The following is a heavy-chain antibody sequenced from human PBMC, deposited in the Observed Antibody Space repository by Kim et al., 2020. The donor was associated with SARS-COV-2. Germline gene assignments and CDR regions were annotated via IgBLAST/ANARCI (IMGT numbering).Heavy chain of an antibody. D-gene: IGHD3-10*01. Sequence: DSVKGRLTISRDNSKNTLYLQMNSLRAEDTAVYYCAKDRAVYGSGSYFDYWGQGTLVTVSS. J-gene: IGHJ4*02. CDR3: AKDRAVYGSGSYFDY. V-gene: IGHV3-30*02.